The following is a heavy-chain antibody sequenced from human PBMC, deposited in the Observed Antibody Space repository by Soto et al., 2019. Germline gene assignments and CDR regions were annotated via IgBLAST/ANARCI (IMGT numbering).Heavy chain of an antibody. CDR1: GFTFADHG. CDR2: IRSGPYGETT. D-gene: IGHD2-15*01. Sequence: GGSLRLSCTTSGFTFADHGMRWVRQAPGKGLDWLGFIRSGPYGETTDYAASEKGRFTVSRDDSKNIAHLQLNNFHTEDAGVYYCTRAPLRCSCGSCYSADSWGRGTPVTVSS. CDR3: TRAPLRCSCGSCYSADS. J-gene: IGHJ5*01. V-gene: IGHV3-49*04.